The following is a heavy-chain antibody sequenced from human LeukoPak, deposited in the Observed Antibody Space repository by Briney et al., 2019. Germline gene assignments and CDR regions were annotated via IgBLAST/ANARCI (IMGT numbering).Heavy chain of an antibody. Sequence: GGSLRLSCAASGFTFSNYWMHWVRQAPGKGLVWVSRINSDGSSTSYADSVKGRFTISRDNAKNSLYLQMNSLRAEDTALYYCAKGKGAAVAGKGVDYWGRGTLVTVSS. CDR2: INSDGSST. V-gene: IGHV3-74*01. J-gene: IGHJ4*02. CDR3: AKGKGAAVAGKGVDY. CDR1: GFTFSNYW. D-gene: IGHD6-19*01.